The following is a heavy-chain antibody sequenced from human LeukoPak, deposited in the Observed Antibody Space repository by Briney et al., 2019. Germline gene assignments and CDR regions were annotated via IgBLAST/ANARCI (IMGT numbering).Heavy chain of an antibody. D-gene: IGHD7-27*01. CDR1: GFTFSSYG. CDR2: IRYDGNNK. CDR3: AKDLTGDQNWIDP. Sequence: GRSLRLSCAASGFTFSSYGMHWVRQAPGKGLEWVAAIRYDGNNKTYADSVKGRFTISRDNSKNTLHLQMNSLRDEDTAVYYCAKDLTGDQNWIDPWGQGTLVTVSS. J-gene: IGHJ5*02. V-gene: IGHV3-33*06.